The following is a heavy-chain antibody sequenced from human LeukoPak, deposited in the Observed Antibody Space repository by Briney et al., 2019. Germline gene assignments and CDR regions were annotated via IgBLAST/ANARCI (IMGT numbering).Heavy chain of an antibody. CDR1: GGSISSGAYY. CDR2: IYYSGRT. Sequence: SQTLSLTCTVSGGSISSGAYYWSWIRQPPGKGLEWIGYIYYSGRTYYKPSLRSRVTISVDRSGNQFSLKLTSVTAADTAGYYCARHAEESFDAFNIWGQGTMVTVSS. CDR3: ARHAEESFDAFNI. D-gene: IGHD1-26*01. J-gene: IGHJ3*02. V-gene: IGHV4-30-4*01.